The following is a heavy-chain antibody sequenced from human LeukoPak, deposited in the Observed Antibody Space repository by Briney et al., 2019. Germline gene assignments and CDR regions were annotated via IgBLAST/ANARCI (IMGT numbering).Heavy chain of an antibody. CDR3: ARAAEELLGAFDI. J-gene: IGHJ3*02. CDR1: GFTFSSYS. CDR2: ISSSSSYI. Sequence: PGGSLRLSCAASGFTFSSYSMNWVRQAPGKGLEWVSSISSSSSYIYYADSVKGRFTISRDNAKNSLYLQMNSLRAEDTAVYYCARAAEELLGAFDIWGQGTMVTVSS. D-gene: IGHD2-15*01. V-gene: IGHV3-21*01.